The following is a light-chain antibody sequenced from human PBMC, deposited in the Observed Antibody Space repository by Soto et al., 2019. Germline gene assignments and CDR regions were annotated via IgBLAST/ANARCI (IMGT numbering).Light chain of an antibody. CDR3: EAWDSNTRV. CDR2: LEGSGSY. CDR1: SGHSSDI. Sequence: QAVLTQSSSASASLGSSVKLTCTLSSGHSSDIIAWHQQQPGKAPRYLMKLEGSGSYNKGSGVPDRFSGSRSGTDRYLTIPNLQSEDEADYYCEAWDSNTRVLGSGTKLNVL. V-gene: IGLV4-60*03. J-gene: IGLJ1*01.